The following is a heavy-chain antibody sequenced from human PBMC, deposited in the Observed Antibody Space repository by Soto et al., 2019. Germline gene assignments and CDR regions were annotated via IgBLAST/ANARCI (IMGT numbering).Heavy chain of an antibody. D-gene: IGHD2-15*01. CDR3: ARDYCSGGSCYSGGYYGMDV. CDR1: GGSISSGDYY. V-gene: IGHV4-30-4*01. Sequence: PSETLSLTCTVSGGSISSGDYYWSCIRQPPGKGLEWIGYIYYSGSTYYNPSLKSRVTISVETSKNQFSMKLSSVTAADTAVYYCARDYCSGGSCYSGGYYGMDVWGQGTTVT. CDR2: IYYSGST. J-gene: IGHJ6*02.